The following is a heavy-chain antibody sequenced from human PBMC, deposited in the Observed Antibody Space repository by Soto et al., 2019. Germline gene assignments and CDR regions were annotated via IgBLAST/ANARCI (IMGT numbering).Heavy chain of an antibody. V-gene: IGHV4-59*08. J-gene: IGHJ4*02. CDR2: IYYSGST. D-gene: IGHD3-10*01. CDR3: ARRSGVEVRGVWSHYFDY. Sequence: NPSETLSLTCTVSGGSISSYYWSWIRQPPGKGLEWIGYIYYSGSTNYNPSLKSRVTISVDTSKNQFSLKLSSVTAADTAVYYCARRSGVEVRGVWSHYFDYWGQGTLVTVSS. CDR1: GGSISSYY.